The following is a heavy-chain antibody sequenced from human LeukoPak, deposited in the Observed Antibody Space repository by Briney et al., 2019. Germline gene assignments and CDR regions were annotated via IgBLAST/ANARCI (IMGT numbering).Heavy chain of an antibody. CDR3: ARGSGAVAGTKDY. J-gene: IGHJ4*02. Sequence: SVKVSWKASGGTFSSYAISWVRQAPGQGLEWMGRIIPILGIANYAQKFQGRVTITADKSTSTAYMELSSLRSEDTAVYYCARGSGAVAGTKDYWGQGTLVTVSS. CDR1: GGTFSSYA. CDR2: IIPILGIA. V-gene: IGHV1-69*04. D-gene: IGHD6-19*01.